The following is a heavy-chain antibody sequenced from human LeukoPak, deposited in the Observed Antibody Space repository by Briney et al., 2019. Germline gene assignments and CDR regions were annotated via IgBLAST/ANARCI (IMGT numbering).Heavy chain of an antibody. D-gene: IGHD3-22*01. V-gene: IGHV4-59*08. Sequence: PSETLSLTCTVSGGSISGYYWSWIRQSPGKRLGWIAYISFTGNTNYNPSLKSRVTISLDTSKTHFSLTLSSLTAADTAVYYCARSPPGWYYDNSGQYYFDTWGQGALVTVSS. CDR3: ARSPPGWYYDNSGQYYFDT. CDR2: ISFTGNT. J-gene: IGHJ4*02. CDR1: GGSISGYY.